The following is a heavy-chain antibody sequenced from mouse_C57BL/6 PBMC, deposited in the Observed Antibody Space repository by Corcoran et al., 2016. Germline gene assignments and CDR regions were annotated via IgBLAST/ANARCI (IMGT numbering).Heavy chain of an antibody. Sequence: QIQLVQSGPELKKPGETVKISCKASGYTFTTYGMSWVKQAPGKGLKWMGWINTYSGVPTYADDFKGRFAFSLETSASTAYLQNNNLKNEDPATYFCGRGPGGYYYAMGYWGQGTSVTVSS. V-gene: IGHV9-3*01. CDR3: GRGPGGYYYAMGY. J-gene: IGHJ4*01. CDR2: INTYSGVP. CDR1: GYTFTTYG.